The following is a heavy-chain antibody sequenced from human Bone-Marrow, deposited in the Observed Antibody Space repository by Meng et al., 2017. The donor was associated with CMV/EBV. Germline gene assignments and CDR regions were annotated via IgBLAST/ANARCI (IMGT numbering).Heavy chain of an antibody. J-gene: IGHJ3*02. CDR3: ARDPFTKAFDI. Sequence: GGSLRLSCAVSGFTFSNYWMSWLRQAPGRGLELVAHIKEDGSEKYFVGSVKGRFTISRDNAKNSLYLQMNSLRAEDTAVYYCARDPFTKAFDIWGQGTMVTVSS. CDR2: IKEDGSEK. CDR1: GFTFSNYW. V-gene: IGHV3-7*01.